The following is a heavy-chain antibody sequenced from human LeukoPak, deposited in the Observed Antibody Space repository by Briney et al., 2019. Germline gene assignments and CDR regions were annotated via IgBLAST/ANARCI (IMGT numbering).Heavy chain of an antibody. J-gene: IGHJ4*02. V-gene: IGHV3-53*05. CDR2: IYSGGST. Sequence: GGSLRLSCAASGFTVSSNYMSWVRQASGKGLEWVSVIYSGGSTYYADSVKDRFTISRDGSKNTIYLQMNSLTIEDTGVYYCAKASRGTMIVPLDYWGQGTLVTVSS. CDR1: GFTVSSNY. D-gene: IGHD3-22*01. CDR3: AKASRGTMIVPLDY.